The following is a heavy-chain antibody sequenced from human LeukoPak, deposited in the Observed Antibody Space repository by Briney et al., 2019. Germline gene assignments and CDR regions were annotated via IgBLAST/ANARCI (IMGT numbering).Heavy chain of an antibody. CDR1: GYTFTKYY. Sequence: ASVKVPCKSSGYTFTKYYIHWVRQAPGQGREWMGLINPGGDNTNYAQNFQGRVTMTRDTSTSTVYMELSSLRSEATAIYSCASISDGYNDAYDIWGQGTVVTVPS. CDR3: ASISDGYNDAYDI. D-gene: IGHD5-24*01. CDR2: INPGGDNT. V-gene: IGHV1-46*01. J-gene: IGHJ3*02.